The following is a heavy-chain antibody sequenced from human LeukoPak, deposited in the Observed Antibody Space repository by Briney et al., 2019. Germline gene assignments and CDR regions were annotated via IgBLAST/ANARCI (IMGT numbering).Heavy chain of an antibody. CDR3: ARDLSVITPYYMDV. CDR2: IYTSGST. CDR1: GGSISSSSYC. V-gene: IGHV4-61*02. J-gene: IGHJ6*03. Sequence: SETLSLTCTVSGGSISSSSYCWSWIRQPAGKGLEWIGRIYTSGSTNYNPSLKSRVTISVNTSKNQFSLKLSSVTAADTAVYYCARDLSVITPYYMDVWGKGTTVTVSS.